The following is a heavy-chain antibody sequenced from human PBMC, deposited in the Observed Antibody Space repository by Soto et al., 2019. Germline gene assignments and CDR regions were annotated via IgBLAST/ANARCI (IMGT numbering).Heavy chain of an antibody. Sequence: GGSLRLSCAASGFTFSSYSMNWVRQAPGKGLEWVSILYSGGNTYYADSVEGRFTISRDGSKNTLYLHMNSLRAEDTAVYYCALRRVAYADFWGQGTRVTVSS. CDR3: ALRRVAYADF. CDR1: GFTFSSYS. CDR2: LYSGGNT. D-gene: IGHD2-2*01. J-gene: IGHJ4*02. V-gene: IGHV3-53*01.